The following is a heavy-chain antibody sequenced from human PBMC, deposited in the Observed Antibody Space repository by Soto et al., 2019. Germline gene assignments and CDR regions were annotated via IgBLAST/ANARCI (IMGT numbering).Heavy chain of an antibody. CDR2: ISAYNGNT. D-gene: IGHD4-4*01. J-gene: IGHJ5*02. CDR3: ARYYSNGGWFDP. V-gene: IGHV1-18*01. CDR1: GYTFTSYG. Sequence: ASVKVSCKASGYTFTSYGISWVRQAPGQGLEWMGWISAYNGNTNYAQKLQGRVTMTTDPSTSTAYMELRSLRSDDTAVYYCARYYSNGGWFDPWGQGTLVTVSS.